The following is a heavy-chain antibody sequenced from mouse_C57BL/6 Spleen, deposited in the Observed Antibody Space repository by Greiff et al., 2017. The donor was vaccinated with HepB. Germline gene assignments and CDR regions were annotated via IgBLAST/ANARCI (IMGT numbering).Heavy chain of an antibody. CDR2: IDPSDSYT. D-gene: IGHD1-1*01. CDR3: ARSYYYGSSYWYFDV. V-gene: IGHV1-50*01. CDR1: GYTFTSYW. Sequence: QVQLKQPGAELVKPGASVKLSCKASGYTFTSYWMQWVKQRPGQGLEWIGEIDPSDSYTNYNQKFKGKATLTVDTSSSTAYMQLSSLTSEDSAVYYCARSYYYGSSYWYFDVWGTGTTVTVSS. J-gene: IGHJ1*03.